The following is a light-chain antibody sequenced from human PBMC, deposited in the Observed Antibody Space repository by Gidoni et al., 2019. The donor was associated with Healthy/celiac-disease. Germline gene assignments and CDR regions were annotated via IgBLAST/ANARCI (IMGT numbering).Light chain of an antibody. CDR2: AAS. CDR3: QQSYSTPPT. Sequence: DIQMTQSPSSLSASVGDRVTITCRASQSISSYLNWYQQKPGKAPKLLIYAASSLQSGVPSRLSGSGSGTDFTLTISSLQPEDFATYYCQQSYSTPPTFGQXTKVEIK. V-gene: IGKV1-39*01. CDR1: QSISSY. J-gene: IGKJ1*01.